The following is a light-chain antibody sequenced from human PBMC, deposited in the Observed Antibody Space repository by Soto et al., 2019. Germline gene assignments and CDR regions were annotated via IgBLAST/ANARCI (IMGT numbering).Light chain of an antibody. CDR3: QSYDSSLSGWV. V-gene: IGLV1-40*01. CDR1: SSNIGAGYD. CDR2: GNS. Sequence: QSVLTQPPSVSRAPGQRVTISCTGSSSNIGAGYDVHWYQQLPGTATKLLIYGNSNRTSGVPDRFSGSKSGTSASLAITGLQAEDEADYYCQSYDSSLSGWVFGGGTKVTVL. J-gene: IGLJ3*02.